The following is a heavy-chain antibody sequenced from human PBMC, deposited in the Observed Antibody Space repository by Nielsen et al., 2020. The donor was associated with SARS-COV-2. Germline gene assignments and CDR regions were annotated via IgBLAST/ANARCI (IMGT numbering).Heavy chain of an antibody. Sequence: GESLKISCKGSGYTFTSYYMHWVRQAPGQGLEWMGIINPSGGSTSYAQKFQGRVTMTRDTSTSTVYMELSSLRSEDTAVYYCARVSERYCSSTSCYAAEYFQHWGQGTLVTVSS. V-gene: IGHV1-46*01. CDR1: GYTFTSYY. D-gene: IGHD2-2*01. CDR3: ARVSERYCSSTSCYAAEYFQH. CDR2: INPSGGST. J-gene: IGHJ1*01.